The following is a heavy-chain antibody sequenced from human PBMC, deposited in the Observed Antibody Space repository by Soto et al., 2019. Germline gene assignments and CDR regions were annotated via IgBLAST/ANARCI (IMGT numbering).Heavy chain of an antibody. V-gene: IGHV3-33*01. D-gene: IGHD3-16*01. J-gene: IGHJ4*02. CDR3: ARASPQPEPYDFDY. Sequence: LRLSCAASGFRFSNFGMHWVRQAPGKGLEWVAVIWYDGSNKYYADSVKGRFTISRDNSKNTVYLQMNSLRVEDTAVYSCARASPQPEPYDFDYWGQGTLVTVSS. CDR1: GFRFSNFG. CDR2: IWYDGSNK.